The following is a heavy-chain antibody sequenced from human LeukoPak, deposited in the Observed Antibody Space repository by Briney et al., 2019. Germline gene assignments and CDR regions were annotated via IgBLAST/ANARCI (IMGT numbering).Heavy chain of an antibody. J-gene: IGHJ6*03. Sequence: SETLSLTCTVSGGSICSGSYYWSWIRQPAGKGLEWIGRIYTSGSTNYNPSLKSRVTISVDTSKNQFSLKLSSVTAADTAVYYCASFGAWGFMDVWGKGTTVTISS. V-gene: IGHV4-61*02. D-gene: IGHD3-10*01. CDR3: ASFGAWGFMDV. CDR1: GGSICSGSYY. CDR2: IYTSGST.